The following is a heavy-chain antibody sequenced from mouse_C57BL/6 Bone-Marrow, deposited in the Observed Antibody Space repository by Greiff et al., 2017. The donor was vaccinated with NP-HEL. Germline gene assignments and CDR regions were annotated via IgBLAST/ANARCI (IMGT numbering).Heavy chain of an antibody. CDR2: IWSGGST. CDR3: ARNPPYYYGSTWFDY. V-gene: IGHV2-2*01. Sequence: QVQMKESGPGLVQPSQSLPITCTVSGFSLTSYGVHWVRQSPGKGLEWLGVIWSGGSTDYNAAFISRLSISKDNSKSQVFFKMNSLQADDTAIYYCARNPPYYYGSTWFDYWGQGTTLTVSS. CDR1: GFSLTSYG. D-gene: IGHD1-1*01. J-gene: IGHJ2*01.